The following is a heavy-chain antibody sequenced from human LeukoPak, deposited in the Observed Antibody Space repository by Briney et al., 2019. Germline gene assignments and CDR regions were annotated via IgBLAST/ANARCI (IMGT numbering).Heavy chain of an antibody. CDR1: GFPFSGYT. V-gene: IGHV3-30*04. J-gene: IGHJ4*02. Sequence: GGSLRLSCEASGFPFSGYTMHWVRQAPGKWPEWVTVISHDSSTIYYADSVQGRFTISRDNSKNTLYLQMTNVRPEDTAVYYCARELLRPNFFDYWGLGTLVTVSS. CDR2: ISHDSSTI. CDR3: ARELLRPNFFDY. D-gene: IGHD5-12*01.